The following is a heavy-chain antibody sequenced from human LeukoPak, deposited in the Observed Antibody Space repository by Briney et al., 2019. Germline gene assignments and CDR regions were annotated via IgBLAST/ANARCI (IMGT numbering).Heavy chain of an antibody. CDR3: ARDRLEGAFDI. Sequence: SETLSLTCAVYGGSFSGYYWSWIRKPPGKGLEWIGEINHSGSTNYNPSLKSRVTISVDTSKNQFSLKLSSVTAADTAVYYCARDRLEGAFDIWGQGTMVTVSS. D-gene: IGHD6-6*01. CDR2: INHSGST. V-gene: IGHV4-34*01. CDR1: GGSFSGYY. J-gene: IGHJ3*02.